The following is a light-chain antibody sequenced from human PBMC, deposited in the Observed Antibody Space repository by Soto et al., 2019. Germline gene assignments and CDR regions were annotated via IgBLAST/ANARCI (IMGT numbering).Light chain of an antibody. CDR2: KVS. Sequence: DIVITQTPLSSPVTLGQAASISCRSSQSLVHNDGNTNLSWFQQRPGQPPRLLIYKVSDRFSGVPYRFSGSGAGTDFTLTISRVEAEEVGVYYCMKATQSPWTFGQGTKVELK. V-gene: IGKV2-24*01. CDR3: MKATQSPWT. J-gene: IGKJ1*01. CDR1: QSLVHNDGNTN.